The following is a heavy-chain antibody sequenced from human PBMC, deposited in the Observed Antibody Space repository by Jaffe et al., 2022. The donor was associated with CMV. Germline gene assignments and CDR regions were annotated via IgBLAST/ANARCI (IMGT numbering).Heavy chain of an antibody. J-gene: IGHJ3*02. CDR3: ARADGSTISPDAFDI. Sequence: EVQLVESGGGLVKPGGSLRLSCAASGFTFSSYSMNWVRQAPGKGLEWVSSISSSSSYIYYADSVKGRFTISRDNAKNSLYLQMNSLRAEDTAVYYCARADGSTISPDAFDIWGQGTMVTVSS. CDR2: ISSSSSYI. D-gene: IGHD2-2*01. CDR1: GFTFSSYS. V-gene: IGHV3-21*01.